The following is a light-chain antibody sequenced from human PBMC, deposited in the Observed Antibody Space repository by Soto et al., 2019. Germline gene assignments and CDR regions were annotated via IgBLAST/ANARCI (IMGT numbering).Light chain of an antibody. CDR1: QSVSSSY. CDR2: GAS. V-gene: IGKV3-20*01. J-gene: IGKJ4*01. CDR3: QQYGCSPS. Sequence: EIVLTQSPGTLSLSPGERVTLSCRASQSVSSSYSAWYQQQPGPPPSLLNYGASNRATGIADMFSGSGSGTDFILTISRLEHEDSALYYCQQYGCSPSFGGGTKVEIK.